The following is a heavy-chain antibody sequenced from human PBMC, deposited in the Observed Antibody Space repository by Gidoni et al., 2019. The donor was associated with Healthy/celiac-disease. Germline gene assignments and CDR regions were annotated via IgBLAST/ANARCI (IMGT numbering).Heavy chain of an antibody. CDR2: MNPNSGNT. Sequence: QVQLVQSGAEVKKPGASVKVSCKASGYTFTSYDINWVRQATGQGLEWMGWMNPNSGNTGYAQKFQGRVTMTRNTSISTAYMELSSLRSEDTAVYYCARAHYDILTGCPYFDYWGQGTLVTVSS. J-gene: IGHJ4*02. CDR1: GYTFTSYD. D-gene: IGHD3-9*01. CDR3: ARAHYDILTGCPYFDY. V-gene: IGHV1-8*01.